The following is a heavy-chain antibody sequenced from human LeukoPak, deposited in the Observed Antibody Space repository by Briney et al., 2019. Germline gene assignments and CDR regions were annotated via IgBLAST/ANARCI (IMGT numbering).Heavy chain of an antibody. J-gene: IGHJ4*02. CDR1: GGAFTTFY. Sequence: ETLSLTCAVYGGAFTTFYGTWIRQPPGKGLEWIGEINLRGTTNYNPSLKSRVTISLDTSKNQFSLKLTSVTAADTAVYYCVGTKYNDSPVLSNWGQGSLVTVSS. CDR3: VGTKYNDSPVLSN. V-gene: IGHV4-34*01. CDR2: INLRGTT. D-gene: IGHD1-1*01.